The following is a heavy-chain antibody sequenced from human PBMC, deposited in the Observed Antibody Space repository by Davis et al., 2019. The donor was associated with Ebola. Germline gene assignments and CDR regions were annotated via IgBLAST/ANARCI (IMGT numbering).Heavy chain of an antibody. CDR2: ISGSGGST. D-gene: IGHD3-10*01. CDR3: ATLGELLWFRDHSRGSGGMDV. CDR1: GFTFSSYA. V-gene: IGHV3-23*01. Sequence: PGGSLRLSCAASGFTFSSYAMSWVRQAPGKGLEWVSAISGSGGSTYYADSVKGRFTISRDNSKNTLYLQMNSLRAEDTAVYYCATLGELLWFRDHSRGSGGMDVWGQGTTVTVSS. J-gene: IGHJ6*02.